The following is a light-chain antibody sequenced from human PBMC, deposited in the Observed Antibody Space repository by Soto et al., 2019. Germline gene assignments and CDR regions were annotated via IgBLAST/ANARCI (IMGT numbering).Light chain of an antibody. CDR3: QQYNNWPWT. Sequence: EIEMTQSPATLSVSPGERATLSCRASQSVSSYLAWYQQKPGQAPRLLIYGASTRASGIPSRFSGSGSGTEFTLTISSLQSEDFAVYYCQQYNNWPWTFGQGTKVDIK. J-gene: IGKJ1*01. CDR1: QSVSSY. CDR2: GAS. V-gene: IGKV3-15*01.